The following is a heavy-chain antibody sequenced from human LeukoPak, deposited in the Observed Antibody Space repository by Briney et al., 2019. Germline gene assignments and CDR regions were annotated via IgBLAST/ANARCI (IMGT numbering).Heavy chain of an antibody. J-gene: IGHJ4*02. D-gene: IGHD2-2*02. CDR2: ISYDGSNK. V-gene: IGHV3-30-3*01. CDR1: GFTFSSYA. CDR3: ARDALGYCSSTSCYTFDY. Sequence: PGGSLRLSCAASGFTFSSYAMHWVRQAPGKGLEWVAVISYDGSNKYYADSVKGRFTISRDNSKNTLYLQMNSLRAEDTAVYYCARDALGYCSSTSCYTFDYWGQGTLVTVSS.